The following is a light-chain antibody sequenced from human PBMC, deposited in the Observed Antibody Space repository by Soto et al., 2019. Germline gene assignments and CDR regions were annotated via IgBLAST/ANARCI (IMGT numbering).Light chain of an antibody. CDR3: QQYNNWPQGT. Sequence: DIEMVQSPSAPSASVGDTVTITCRASQKSSPWLAWYQQKPGQAPKLLMYDVSSLKRGVPSRFSGSGSGTEFTLTISSLQSEDFAVYYCQQYNNWPQGTFGQGTKVDIK. CDR1: QKSSPW. J-gene: IGKJ1*01. V-gene: IGKV1-5*01. CDR2: DVS.